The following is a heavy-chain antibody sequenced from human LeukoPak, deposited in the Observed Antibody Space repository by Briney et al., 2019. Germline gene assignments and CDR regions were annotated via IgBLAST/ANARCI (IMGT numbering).Heavy chain of an antibody. V-gene: IGHV1-69*01. Sequence: GSSVKVSCKASGGTFSTYTINWVRQAPGQGLEWMGGIIPIFGTANYAQKFQGRVTITADESTSAAYMELSSLRSEDTAVYYCARDKDIVVVPVPMDSWGQGTLVTVSS. CDR2: IIPIFGTA. D-gene: IGHD2-2*01. CDR1: GGTFSTYT. J-gene: IGHJ4*02. CDR3: ARDKDIVVVPVPMDS.